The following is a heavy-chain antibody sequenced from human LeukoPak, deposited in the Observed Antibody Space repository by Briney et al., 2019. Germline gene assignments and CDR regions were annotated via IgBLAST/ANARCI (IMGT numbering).Heavy chain of an antibody. CDR3: ARDGTAAGLYFDL. Sequence: GGSLSLSCAVSGFTFSSYWRNWVRQAPGKGLEWVASIKQDGGEKSYVASVKGRFTISRDNAKNSLYLQMSSLRAEDTAVYYCARDGTAAGLYFDLWGQGTLVTVSS. V-gene: IGHV3-7*01. J-gene: IGHJ4*01. D-gene: IGHD6-13*01. CDR1: GFTFSSYW. CDR2: IKQDGGEK.